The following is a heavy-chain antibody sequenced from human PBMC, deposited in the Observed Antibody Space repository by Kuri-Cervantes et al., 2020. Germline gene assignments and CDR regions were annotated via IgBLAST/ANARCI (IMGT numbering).Heavy chain of an antibody. CDR1: GFTFSSYG. V-gene: IGHV3-30*18. D-gene: IGHD6-6*01. CDR2: ISYDGSNK. CDR3: AKGGAARPYYYGMDV. Sequence: SCAASGFTFSSYGMHWVRQAPGKGLEWVAVISYDGSNKYYADSVKGRFTISRDNSKNTLYLQMNSLRAEDTAVYYCAKGGAARPYYYGMDVWGQGATVTVSS. J-gene: IGHJ6*02.